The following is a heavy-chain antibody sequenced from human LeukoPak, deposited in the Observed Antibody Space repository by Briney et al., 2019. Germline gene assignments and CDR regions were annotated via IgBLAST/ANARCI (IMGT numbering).Heavy chain of an antibody. D-gene: IGHD3-22*01. CDR3: ARGIRSYYDSSGIYYFDY. V-gene: IGHV4-34*01. Sequence: MPSETLSLTCAVYGGSFSGYYWSWIRQPPGKGLEWIGEIYHSGSTNYNPSLKSRVTISVDTSKNQFSLKLSSVTAADTAVYYCARGIRSYYDSSGIYYFDYWGQGTLVTVSS. CDR1: GGSFSGYY. J-gene: IGHJ4*02. CDR2: IYHSGST.